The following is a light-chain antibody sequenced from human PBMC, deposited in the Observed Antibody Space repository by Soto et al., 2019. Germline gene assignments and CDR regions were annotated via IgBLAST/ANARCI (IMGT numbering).Light chain of an antibody. Sequence: DVVMTQSPLSLPVTLGQPASISCRSSQGLVYRNGNTFLDWFFQRPGQSPRRLIYKVSNRDSVVPDRFSGSGSGTDFTRHISRFEAEDVGVYYCLQYTHWPHTFCQGTTLESK. J-gene: IGKJ2*01. V-gene: IGKV2-30*01. CDR2: KVS. CDR3: LQYTHWPHT. CDR1: QGLVYRNGNTF.